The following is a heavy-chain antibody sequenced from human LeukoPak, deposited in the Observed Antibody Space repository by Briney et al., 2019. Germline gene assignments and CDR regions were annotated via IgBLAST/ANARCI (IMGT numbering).Heavy chain of an antibody. CDR3: ARGQEMATRNDAFDI. CDR2: ISSSSSTI. Sequence: PGGSLRLSCAASGFTFSSYSMNWVRQAPGKGLEWVSYISSSSSTIYYADSVKGRFTISRDNAKNSLYLQMNSLRAEDTAVYYRARGQEMATRNDAFDIWGQGTMVTVSS. J-gene: IGHJ3*02. V-gene: IGHV3-48*01. CDR1: GFTFSSYS. D-gene: IGHD5-24*01.